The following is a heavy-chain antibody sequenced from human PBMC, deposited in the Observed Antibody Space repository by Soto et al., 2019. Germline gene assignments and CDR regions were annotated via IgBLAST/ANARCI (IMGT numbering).Heavy chain of an antibody. V-gene: IGHV2-5*01. J-gene: IGHJ4*02. D-gene: IGHD3-16*01. CDR2: IYWNEEK. CDR3: AHTWGLHFDS. CDR1: GFSLRTTGVG. Sequence: QITLKESGPTLVKPTQTLTLTCTYSGFSLRTTGVGVCWIRQPPGKALEWLGIIYWNEEKRYSPSLKNRFPLTSDISKSRVVLTMTNMDPVDTATYYCAHTWGLHFDSWGQGTLVIVSS.